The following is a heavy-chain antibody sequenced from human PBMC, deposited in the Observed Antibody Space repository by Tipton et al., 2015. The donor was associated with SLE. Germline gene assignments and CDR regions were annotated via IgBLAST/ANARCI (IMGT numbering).Heavy chain of an antibody. J-gene: IGHJ6*03. CDR1: GGSISTNTFS. D-gene: IGHD3-3*01. CDR2: LYYSGTT. CDR3: ARDRADGGFLEWGYYYYYMDV. V-gene: IGHV4-39*07. Sequence: TLSLTCTVSGGSISTNTFSWAWIRRPPEEGLQWVGSLYYSGTTYYNPSLKSRVTISVDTSKNQFSLKLSSVTAADTAVYYCARDRADGGFLEWGYYYYYMDVWGKGTTVTVSS.